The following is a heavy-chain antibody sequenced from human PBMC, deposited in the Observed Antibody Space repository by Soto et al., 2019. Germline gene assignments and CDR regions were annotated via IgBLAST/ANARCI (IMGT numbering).Heavy chain of an antibody. Sequence: GGSLRLSCEASGFVFRTFRMHWVRRAPGKGLEWLATIRFDGSTARYAESVRGRFKISRDNSMNTLYLQMNSLRAEDTAVYYCAKELEVAGPDYYYYYGMDVWGQGTTVTVSS. CDR3: AKELEVAGPDYYYYYGMDV. J-gene: IGHJ6*02. CDR1: GFVFRTFR. V-gene: IGHV3-30*02. D-gene: IGHD6-19*01. CDR2: IRFDGSTA.